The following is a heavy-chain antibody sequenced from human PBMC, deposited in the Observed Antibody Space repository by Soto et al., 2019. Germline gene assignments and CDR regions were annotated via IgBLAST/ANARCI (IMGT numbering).Heavy chain of an antibody. Sequence: TLSLTCTVSGGSINSGGYYWSWIRQHPGKGLEWIGYIYYSGSTYYNPSLKSRVTISLDTSKNQFSLRLSSVTAADTAVYYCARLQYTVVTALDIWGQGTMVTVSS. CDR3: ARLQYTVVTALDI. D-gene: IGHD2-15*01. V-gene: IGHV4-31*03. J-gene: IGHJ3*02. CDR1: GGSINSGGYY. CDR2: IYYSGST.